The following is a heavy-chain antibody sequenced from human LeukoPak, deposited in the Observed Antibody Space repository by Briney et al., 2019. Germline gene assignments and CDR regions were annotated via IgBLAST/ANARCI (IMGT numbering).Heavy chain of an antibody. J-gene: IGHJ4*03. V-gene: IGHV4-34*01. CDR3: ARGPTISETGYFDY. D-gene: IGHD1-1*01. CDR1: GGSFSGYY. CDR2: INHSGDT. Sequence: SETLSLTCAVSGGSFSGYYWSWIRQSPGRGLEWIGEINHSGDTNYNSSVKSRVTISVDTSKNQFSLKVRSLTAAGTAVYYCARGPTISETGYFDYWGQGTLVTVSS.